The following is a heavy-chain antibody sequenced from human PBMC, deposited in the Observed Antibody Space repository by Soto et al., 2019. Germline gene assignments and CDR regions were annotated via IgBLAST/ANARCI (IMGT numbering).Heavy chain of an antibody. CDR3: ARQGIAVAGPGGWFDP. D-gene: IGHD6-19*01. CDR2: IYPGDSDT. CDR1: GYSFTSYW. J-gene: IGHJ5*02. Sequence: PGESLKISCKGSGYSFTSYWIGWVRQMPGKGLEWMGIIYPGDSDTRYSPSFEGQVTISADKSTSTAYLQWSSLKASDTAMYYCARQGIAVAGPGGWFDPWGQGTLVTVSS. V-gene: IGHV5-51*01.